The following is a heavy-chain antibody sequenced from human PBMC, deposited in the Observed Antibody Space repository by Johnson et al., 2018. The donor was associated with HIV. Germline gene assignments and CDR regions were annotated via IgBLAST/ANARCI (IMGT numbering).Heavy chain of an antibody. CDR3: AKDIASGYTNGGTLDI. V-gene: IGHV3-53*01. CDR2: IYSGGST. J-gene: IGHJ3*02. CDR1: GFTVSSNY. D-gene: IGHD6-19*01. Sequence: EVQLVESGGGLIQPGGSLRLSCAASGFTVSSNYMSWVRQAPGKGLEWVSVIYSGGSTYYADSVKGRFTISRDNSKNSLYLQMNSLRPEDTGLYYCAKDIASGYTNGGTLDIWGQGTMVTVSS.